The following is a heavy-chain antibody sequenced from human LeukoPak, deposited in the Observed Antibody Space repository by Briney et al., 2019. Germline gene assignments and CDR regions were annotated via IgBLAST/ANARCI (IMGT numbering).Heavy chain of an antibody. J-gene: IGHJ4*02. Sequence: SQTLSLTCTVSGGSISSGSYYWSWIRQPAGKGLVWIGRIYTSGSTNYNPSLKSRVTISVDTSKNQFSLKLSSVTAADTAVYYCARTVVVISGGFDYWGQGTLVTVSS. D-gene: IGHD3-22*01. CDR2: IYTSGST. V-gene: IGHV4-61*02. CDR1: GGSISSGSYY. CDR3: ARTVVVISGGFDY.